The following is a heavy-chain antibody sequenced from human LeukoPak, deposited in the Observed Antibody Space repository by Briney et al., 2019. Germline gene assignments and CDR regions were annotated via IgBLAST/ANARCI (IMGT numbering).Heavy chain of an antibody. D-gene: IGHD6-6*01. CDR1: GGTFSSYT. J-gene: IGHJ6*03. CDR3: AESPESIAARPPYDYYYYMDV. V-gene: IGHV1-69*02. Sequence: SVKVSCKASGGTFSSYTISWVRQAPGQGLEWMGRIIPILGIANYAQKFQGRVTITADKFTSTAYMELSSLRSEDTAVYYCAESPESIAARPPYDYYYYMDVWGKGTTVTVSS. CDR2: IIPILGIA.